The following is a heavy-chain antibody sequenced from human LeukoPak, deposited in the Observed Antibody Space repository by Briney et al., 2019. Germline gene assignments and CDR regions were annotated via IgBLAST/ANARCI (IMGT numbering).Heavy chain of an antibody. CDR1: GFTFSNYA. CDR2: ISGSAGGT. CDR3: AKPSGNRDY. J-gene: IGHJ4*02. V-gene: IGHV3-23*01. D-gene: IGHD3-10*01. Sequence: GGSLRLSCAASGFTFSNYAMSWVRQAPGKGLEWVSAISGSAGGTYYADSVKGRFTISRDNSKNTLYLQMNSLRAEDTAVYYCAKPSGNRDYWGQGTLVTVSS.